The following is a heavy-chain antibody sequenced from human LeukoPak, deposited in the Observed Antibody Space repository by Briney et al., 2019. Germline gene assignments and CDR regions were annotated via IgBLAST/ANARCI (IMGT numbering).Heavy chain of an antibody. CDR1: GYTFTSYY. CDR2: INPSGGST. J-gene: IGHJ4*02. CDR3: ARSGRGTYYYFDL. Sequence: GASVKVSCKASGYTFTSYYMHWVRQAPGQGLEWMGIINPSGGSTNYAQKFLGRVSMTADTSTSTAYMELRSLTSDDTAVYYCARSGRGTYYYFDLWGQGTLVTVSS. V-gene: IGHV1-46*01. D-gene: IGHD5-12*01.